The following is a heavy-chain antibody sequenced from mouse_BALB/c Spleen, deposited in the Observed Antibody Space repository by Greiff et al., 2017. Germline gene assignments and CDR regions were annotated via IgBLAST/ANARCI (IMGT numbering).Heavy chain of an antibody. V-gene: IGHV1-54*01. Sequence: VQLQQSGAELVRPGTSVKVSCKASGYAFTNYLIEWVKQRPGQGLEWIGVINPGSGGTNYNEKFKGKATLTADKSSSTAYMQLSSLTSDDSAVYFCARSGYGNTMDYWGQGTSVTVSS. D-gene: IGHD2-10*02. CDR2: INPGSGGT. CDR3: ARSGYGNTMDY. CDR1: GYAFTNYL. J-gene: IGHJ4*01.